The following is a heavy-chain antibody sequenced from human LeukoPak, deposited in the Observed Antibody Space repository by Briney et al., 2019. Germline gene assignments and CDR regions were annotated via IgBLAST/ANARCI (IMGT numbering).Heavy chain of an antibody. CDR2: ISGDGGST. D-gene: IGHD5-12*01. Sequence: GGSLRLSCAASGFTFDDYAMHWVRHAPGKGLEWVSLISGDGGSTYYADSVKGRFTISRDNSKNSLYLQMNSLRTEDTALYYCAKLSGYDYYFDYWGQGTLVTVSS. CDR1: GFTFDDYA. CDR3: AKLSGYDYYFDY. V-gene: IGHV3-43*02. J-gene: IGHJ4*02.